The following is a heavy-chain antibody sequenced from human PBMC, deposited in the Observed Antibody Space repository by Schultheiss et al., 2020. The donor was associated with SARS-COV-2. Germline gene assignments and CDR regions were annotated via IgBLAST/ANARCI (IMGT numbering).Heavy chain of an antibody. CDR1: GFAFSSYA. D-gene: IGHD4-23*01. V-gene: IGHV3-47*02. CDR2: IGTGGDT. Sequence: GASLRLSCAASGFAFSSYALHWVRRAPGKGLEWVSAIGTGGDTYYADSVMGRFTISRDNAKNSLYLQMNSLRAEDTAVYYCARDRPGDYGGNSGDPYYYYGMDVWGQGTTVTVSS. J-gene: IGHJ6*02. CDR3: ARDRPGDYGGNSGDPYYYYGMDV.